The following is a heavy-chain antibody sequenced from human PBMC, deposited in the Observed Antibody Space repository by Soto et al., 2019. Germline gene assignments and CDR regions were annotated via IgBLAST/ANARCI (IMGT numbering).Heavy chain of an antibody. CDR2: IYHAGST. CDR3: ARGPPIVGNTTPLDS. Sequence: XLSLTCTVSGGSITNSSWWSWVRLPPAKGLEWIGDIYHAGSTKYNPSLERRVTMSVDTSNNQFALTLTSVTAADTAVYFCARGPPIVGNTTPLDSWGQGTLVTVSS. J-gene: IGHJ4*02. CDR1: GGSITNSSW. V-gene: IGHV4-4*01. D-gene: IGHD2-21*01.